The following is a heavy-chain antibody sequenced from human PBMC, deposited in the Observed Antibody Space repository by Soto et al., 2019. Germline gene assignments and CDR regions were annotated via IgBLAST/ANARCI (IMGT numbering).Heavy chain of an antibody. CDR3: VRDPGHSYGYN. Sequence: GASVKVSCKASGYTFTSYAMHWVRQAPGQRLEWMGWINAGNGNTKYSQKFQGRVTITRDTSASTAYMELSSLRSEDTAVYYCVRDPGHSYGYNWGQGTLVTVSS. CDR1: GYTFTSYA. V-gene: IGHV1-3*01. J-gene: IGHJ4*02. D-gene: IGHD5-18*01. CDR2: INAGNGNT.